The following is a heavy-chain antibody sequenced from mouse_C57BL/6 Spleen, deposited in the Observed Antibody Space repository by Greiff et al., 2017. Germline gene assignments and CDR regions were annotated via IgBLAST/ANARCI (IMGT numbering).Heavy chain of an antibody. D-gene: IGHD2-4*01. J-gene: IGHJ3*01. CDR1: GFTFSSYT. CDR3: ASLIYYDYDETY. CDR2: ISGGGGNT. Sequence: EVKLAESGGGLVKPGGSLKLSCAASGFTFSSYTMSWVRQTPEKRLEWVATISGGGGNTYYPDSVKGRFTISRDNAKNTLYLQMSSLRSEDTALYYCASLIYYDYDETYWGQGTLVTVSA. V-gene: IGHV5-9*01.